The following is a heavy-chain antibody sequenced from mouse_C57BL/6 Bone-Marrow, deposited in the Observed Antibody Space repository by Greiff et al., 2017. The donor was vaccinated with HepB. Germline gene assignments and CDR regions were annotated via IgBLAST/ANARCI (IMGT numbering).Heavy chain of an antibody. J-gene: IGHJ1*03. V-gene: IGHV14-4*01. Sequence: VQLQQSGAELVRPGASVKLSCTASGFNIKDDYMHWVKQRPEQGLEWIGWIDPENGDTEYASKFQGKATITADTSSNTAYLQLSSLTSEDTAVYYCTRSTTVVGWYFDVWGTGTTVTVSS. CDR3: TRSTTVVGWYFDV. D-gene: IGHD1-1*01. CDR2: IDPENGDT. CDR1: GFNIKDDY.